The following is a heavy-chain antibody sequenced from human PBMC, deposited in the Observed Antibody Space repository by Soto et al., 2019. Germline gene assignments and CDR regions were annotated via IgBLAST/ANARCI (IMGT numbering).Heavy chain of an antibody. CDR1: GFAFGDYA. Sequence: GGSLRLSCTASGFAFGDYAVSWFRQAPGKGLEWIGFSRSKPYGGTTELAASVKGRFTNSRDDSKSIAYLQMNSLKTEDTAVYYCSRIKEYSGYADLDYWGQGTMVTVSS. V-gene: IGHV3-49*03. J-gene: IGHJ4*02. D-gene: IGHD5-12*01. CDR3: SRIKEYSGYADLDY. CDR2: SRSKPYGGTT.